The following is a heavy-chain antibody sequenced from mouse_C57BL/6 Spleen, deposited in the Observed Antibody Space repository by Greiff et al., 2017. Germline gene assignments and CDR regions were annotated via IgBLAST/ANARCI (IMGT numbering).Heavy chain of an antibody. D-gene: IGHD3-2*02. CDR3: ARAGQLRLQDAY. CDR1: GYTFTSYW. CDR2: IDPSDSYT. J-gene: IGHJ3*01. Sequence: QVQLQQPGAELVRPGTSVKLSCKASGYTFTSYWMHWVKQRPGQGLEWIGVIDPSDSYTNYNQKFKGKATLTVDTSSSTAYMQLSSLTSEDSAVXYCARAGQLRLQDAYWGQGTLVTVSA. V-gene: IGHV1-59*01.